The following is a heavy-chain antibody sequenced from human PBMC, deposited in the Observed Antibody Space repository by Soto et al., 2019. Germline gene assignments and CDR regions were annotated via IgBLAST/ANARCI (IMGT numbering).Heavy chain of an antibody. Sequence: GGSLRLSCAASGFTFSSYGMHWVRQAPGKGLEWVAVISYDGSNKYYADSVKGRFTISRDNSKNTLYLQMNSLRAEDTAVYYCAKVPRRWGAGTLAAYYYYYGMDVWGQGTTVTVSS. CDR2: ISYDGSNK. CDR3: AKVPRRWGAGTLAAYYYYYGMDV. V-gene: IGHV3-30*18. J-gene: IGHJ6*02. CDR1: GFTFSSYG. D-gene: IGHD6-19*01.